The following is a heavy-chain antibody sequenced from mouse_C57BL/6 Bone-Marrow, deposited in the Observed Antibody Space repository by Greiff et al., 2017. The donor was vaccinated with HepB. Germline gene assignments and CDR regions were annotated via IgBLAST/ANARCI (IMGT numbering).Heavy chain of an antibody. D-gene: IGHD3-3*01. CDR1: GYTFTSYG. Sequence: VKLQESGAELARPGASVKLSCKASGYTFTSYGISWVKQSTGQGLEWIGEIYPRSGNTYYNEKFKGKATLTADKSSSTAYMELRSLTSEDSAVYFCARGGLFAYWGQGTLVTVSA. CDR3: ARGGLFAY. CDR2: IYPRSGNT. J-gene: IGHJ3*01. V-gene: IGHV1-81*01.